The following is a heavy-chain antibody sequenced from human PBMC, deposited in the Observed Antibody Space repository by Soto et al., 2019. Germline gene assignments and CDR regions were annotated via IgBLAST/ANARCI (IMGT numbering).Heavy chain of an antibody. D-gene: IGHD2-21*02. CDR3: ARGPSDIVVVTAILPYGMDV. Sequence: GASVKVSCKVSGGTFSSYTITWVRQAPGQGLEWMGRIVPILDKTNYAPEFQGRLTITADESTSTAYMELSSLRSEDTAVYYCARGPSDIVVVTAILPYGMDVWGQGTTVTVSS. CDR2: IVPILDKT. CDR1: GGTFSSYT. V-gene: IGHV1-69*08. J-gene: IGHJ6*02.